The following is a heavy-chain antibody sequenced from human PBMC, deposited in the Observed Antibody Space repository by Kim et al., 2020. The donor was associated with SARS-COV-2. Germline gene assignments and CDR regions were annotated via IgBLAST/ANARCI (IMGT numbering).Heavy chain of an antibody. Sequence: SETLSLTCTVSGGSISSSSYYWGWIRQPPGKGLEWIGSIYYSGSTYYNPSLKSRVTISVDTSKNQFSLKLSSVTAADTAVYYCARTRGIRLGELSLLGVWGQGTLVTVSS. D-gene: IGHD3-16*02. CDR2: IYYSGST. CDR1: GGSISSSSYY. V-gene: IGHV4-39*01. J-gene: IGHJ4*02. CDR3: ARTRGIRLGELSLLGV.